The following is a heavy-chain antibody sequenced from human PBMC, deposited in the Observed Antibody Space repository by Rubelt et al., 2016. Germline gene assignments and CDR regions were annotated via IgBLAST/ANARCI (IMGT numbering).Heavy chain of an antibody. CDR1: GGSFSGYY. Sequence: QVQLQQWGSGLLKPSETLSLTCAVYGGSFSGYYWTWIRQPPGKGLEWIGEINHSGSTNYNPSLKSRISISVDTSKNQFPLKLGLVTAADTAVYYWARLPKSGYNYGHYFDYWGQGTLVTVSS. CDR3: ARLPKSGYNYGHYFDY. D-gene: IGHD5-18*01. CDR2: INHSGST. V-gene: IGHV4-34*01. J-gene: IGHJ4*02.